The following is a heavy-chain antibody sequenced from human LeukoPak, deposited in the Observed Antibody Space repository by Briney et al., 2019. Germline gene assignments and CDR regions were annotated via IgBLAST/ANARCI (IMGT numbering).Heavy chain of an antibody. CDR3: ARAGSNWNYVY. CDR1: GFTFRGFL. D-gene: IGHD1-7*01. CDR2: IKQDGSEK. J-gene: IGHJ4*02. Sequence: GGSLRLSCAASGFTFRGFLMSWVRQIPGKGLEWVANIKQDGSEKYYADALKGRFTISRDNTKNSLSLLMNSLIVEDTAVYYCARAGSNWNYVYWGQGTLVTVSS. V-gene: IGHV3-7*01.